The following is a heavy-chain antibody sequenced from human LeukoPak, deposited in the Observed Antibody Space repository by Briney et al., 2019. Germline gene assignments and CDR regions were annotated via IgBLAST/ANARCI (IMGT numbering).Heavy chain of an antibody. CDR3: ARGSTHYDVLTGYHYYFDY. CDR1: GFTFSSYS. Sequence: GGSLRLSCAASGFTFSSYSMNWVRQAPGKGLEWVSSISSSSSYIYYADSVKGRFTISRDNAKNSLYLQMNSLRAEDTALYYCARGSTHYDVLTGYHYYFDYWGQGTLVTVSS. CDR2: ISSSSSYI. D-gene: IGHD3-9*01. J-gene: IGHJ4*02. V-gene: IGHV3-21*04.